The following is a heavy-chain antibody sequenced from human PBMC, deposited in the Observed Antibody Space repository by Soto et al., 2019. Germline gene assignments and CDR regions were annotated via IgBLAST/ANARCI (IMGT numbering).Heavy chain of an antibody. J-gene: IGHJ4*02. V-gene: IGHV3-11*06. CDR2: ISSSSSYT. Sequence: QVQLVESGAGLVKPGGSLRLSSAAPGPPFSDYYMSWIRQAPGKGLEWVSYISSSSSYTNYADSVKGRFTISRDNAKNSLYLQMNSLRAEDTAVYYCARRGGTDPEPDYWGQGTLVTVSS. CDR1: GPPFSDYY. CDR3: ARRGGTDPEPDY. D-gene: IGHD2-15*01.